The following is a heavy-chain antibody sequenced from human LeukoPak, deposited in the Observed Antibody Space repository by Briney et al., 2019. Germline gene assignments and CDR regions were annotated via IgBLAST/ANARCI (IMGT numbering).Heavy chain of an antibody. V-gene: IGHV1-69*13. D-gene: IGHD3-10*01. Sequence: SVKVSCKASGGTFSSYAISWVRQAPGQGLEWMGGIIPIFGTANYAQKFQGRVTITADESTSTAYMELSSLRSEDTAVYYCASDVYYYGSGSYSPYYYYGMDVWGQGTTATVSS. CDR3: ASDVYYYGSGSYSPYYYYGMDV. CDR1: GGTFSSYA. J-gene: IGHJ6*02. CDR2: IIPIFGTA.